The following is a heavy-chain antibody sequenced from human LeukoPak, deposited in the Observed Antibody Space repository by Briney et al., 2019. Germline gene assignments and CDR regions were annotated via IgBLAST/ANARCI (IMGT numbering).Heavy chain of an antibody. CDR3: AKDLIAAAGFYFDY. CDR1: GFTVSNYY. V-gene: IGHV3-53*01. CDR2: IYSGGTT. Sequence: RSGGSLRLSCAASGFTVSNYYMSWVRQAPGKGLEWVSVIYSGGTTYYADSVKGRFTISRDNSKNTLYLQMNSLRAEDTAVYYCAKDLIAAAGFYFDYWGQGTLVTVSS. J-gene: IGHJ4*02. D-gene: IGHD6-13*01.